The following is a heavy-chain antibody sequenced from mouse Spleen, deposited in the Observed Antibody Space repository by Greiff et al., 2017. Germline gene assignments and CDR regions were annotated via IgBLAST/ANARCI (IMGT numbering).Heavy chain of an antibody. CDR3: TSRYYGSSYGGAMDY. D-gene: IGHD1-1*01. Sequence: QVQLKQSGAELVRPGASVTLSCKASGYTFTDYEMHWVKQTPVHGLEWIGAIDPETGGTAYNQKFKGKAILTADKSSSTAYMELRSLTSEDSAVYYCTSRYYGSSYGGAMDYWGQGTSVTVSS. J-gene: IGHJ4*01. CDR2: IDPETGGT. V-gene: IGHV1-15*01. CDR1: GYTFTDYE.